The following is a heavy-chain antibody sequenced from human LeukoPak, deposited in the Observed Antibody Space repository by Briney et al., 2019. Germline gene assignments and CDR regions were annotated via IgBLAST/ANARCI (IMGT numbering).Heavy chain of an antibody. CDR1: GFTFNNYA. V-gene: IGHV3-30*02. CDR2: IRYDGSNK. CDR3: AKDPAGIAAAGSRRVLYYFDY. Sequence: GGSLRLSCAASGFTFNNYAIHWVRQAPGKGLEWVAFIRYDGSNKYYADSVKGRFTISRDNSKNTLYLQMNSLRAEDTAVYYCAKDPAGIAAAGSRRVLYYFDYWGQGTLVTVSS. D-gene: IGHD6-13*01. J-gene: IGHJ4*02.